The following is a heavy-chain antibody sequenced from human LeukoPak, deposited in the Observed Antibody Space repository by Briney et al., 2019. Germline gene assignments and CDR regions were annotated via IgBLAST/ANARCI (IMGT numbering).Heavy chain of an antibody. CDR2: INHSGST. CDR1: GGSFSGDY. J-gene: IGHJ3*02. V-gene: IGHV4-34*01. D-gene: IGHD3-3*01. CDR3: ARGERFLGAFDI. Sequence: SETLSLTCAVYGGSFSGDYWSWLRQPPGKGLEWIGEINHSGSTNYNPSLKSRVTISVDTSKNQFSLKLSSVTAADTAVYYCARGERFLGAFDIWGQGTMVTVSS.